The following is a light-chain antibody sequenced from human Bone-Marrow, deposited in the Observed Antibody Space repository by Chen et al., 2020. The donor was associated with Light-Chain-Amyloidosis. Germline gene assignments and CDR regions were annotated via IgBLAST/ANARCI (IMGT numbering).Light chain of an antibody. CDR2: EVT. CDR3: SSYTITNTLV. Sequence: SALPQPASVSGSLGQSIPLSCTGTSSDVGGVTHVPWYQQHPDKAPKLMTYEVTNRPAWVPDRFSGSKSDNTAALTISGLQTEDEADYFCSSYTITNTLVFGSGTRVTVL. J-gene: IGLJ1*01. V-gene: IGLV2-14*01. CDR1: SSDVGGVTH.